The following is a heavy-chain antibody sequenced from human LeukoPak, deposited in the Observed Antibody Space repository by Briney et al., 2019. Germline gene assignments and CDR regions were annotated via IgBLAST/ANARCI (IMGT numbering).Heavy chain of an antibody. CDR3: ARGPMEVDTAILEHNWFDP. CDR1: GGSISSYY. V-gene: IGHV4-4*07. Sequence: SETLSLTCTVSGGSISSYYWSWIRQPAGKGLEWIGRIYTSGSTNYNPSLKSRVTMSVDTSKNQFSLKLSSVTAADTAVYYCARGPMEVDTAILEHNWFDPWGQGTLVTVSS. D-gene: IGHD5-18*01. CDR2: IYTSGST. J-gene: IGHJ5*02.